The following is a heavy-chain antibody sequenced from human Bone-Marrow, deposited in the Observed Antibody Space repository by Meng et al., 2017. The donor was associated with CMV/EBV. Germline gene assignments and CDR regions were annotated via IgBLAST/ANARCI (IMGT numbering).Heavy chain of an antibody. Sequence: SETLSLTCTVSGGSVSSGSYYWSWIRQPPGKGVEWIGYIYYSRSTHYNPSLKSRVTISVDTSKNQFALKLSSVTAADTAVYYCARDSKKYCSSTSCYTTDDAFDIWGQGTMVTGSS. CDR3: ARDSKKYCSSTSCYTTDDAFDI. V-gene: IGHV4-61*01. CDR1: GGSVSSGSYY. D-gene: IGHD2-2*02. CDR2: IYYSRST. J-gene: IGHJ3*02.